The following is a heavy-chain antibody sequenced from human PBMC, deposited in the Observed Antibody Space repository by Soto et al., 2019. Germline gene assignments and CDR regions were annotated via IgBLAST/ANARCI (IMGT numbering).Heavy chain of an antibody. V-gene: IGHV3-21*01. CDR1: GFTFSSYS. J-gene: IGHJ5*02. D-gene: IGHD6-13*01. Sequence: GGSLRLSCAASGFTFSSYSMNWVRQAPGKGLEWVSSISSSSSYIYYADSVKGRFTISRDNAKNSLYLQMNSLRAEDTAVYYCACDIAAATNWFDPWGQGTLVTVSS. CDR2: ISSSSSYI. CDR3: ACDIAAATNWFDP.